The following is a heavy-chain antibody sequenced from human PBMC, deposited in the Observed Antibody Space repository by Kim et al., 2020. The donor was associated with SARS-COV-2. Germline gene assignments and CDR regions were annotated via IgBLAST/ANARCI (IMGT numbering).Heavy chain of an antibody. CDR2: IYYSGST. J-gene: IGHJ4*02. CDR1: GGSISSSSYY. D-gene: IGHD6-19*01. CDR3: ARQGRVWLVMFDY. Sequence: SETLSLTCTVSGGSISSSSYYWGWIRQPPGKGLEWIGSIYYSGSTYYNPSLKSRVTISVDTSKNQFSLKLSSVTAADTAVYYCARQGRVWLVMFDYWGQGTLVTVSS. V-gene: IGHV4-39*01.